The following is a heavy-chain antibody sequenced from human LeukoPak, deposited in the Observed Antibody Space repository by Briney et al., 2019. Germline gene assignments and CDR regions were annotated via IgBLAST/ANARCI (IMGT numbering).Heavy chain of an antibody. CDR3: AKDPRRDGYNFGY. V-gene: IGHV3-23*01. Sequence: GGCLRLSCAASGFTFSSYAMSWVRQAPGKGLEWDSAISGSGGSTYYADSVKGRFTISRDNSKNTLYLQMNSLRAEDTAVYYCAKDPRRDGYNFGYWGRGTLVTVSS. J-gene: IGHJ4*02. CDR1: GFTFSSYA. D-gene: IGHD5-24*01. CDR2: ISGSGGST.